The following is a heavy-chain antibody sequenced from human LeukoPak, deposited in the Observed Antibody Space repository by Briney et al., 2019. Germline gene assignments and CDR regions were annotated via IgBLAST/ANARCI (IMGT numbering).Heavy chain of an antibody. CDR1: GGSISNSSYY. V-gene: IGHV4-39*01. CDR2: MYYSGST. Sequence: SETLSLTCTVSGGSISNSSYYWGWIRQPPGKGLEWIGSMYYSGSTYYNPSLKSRATISVDTSKNQFSLKLSSVTAADTAVYYRARHGRMGTINPSYWGQGTLVTVSS. D-gene: IGHD5-24*01. J-gene: IGHJ4*02. CDR3: ARHGRMGTINPSY.